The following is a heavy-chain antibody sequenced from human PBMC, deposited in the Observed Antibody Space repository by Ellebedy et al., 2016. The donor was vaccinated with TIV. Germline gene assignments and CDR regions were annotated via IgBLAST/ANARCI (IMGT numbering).Heavy chain of an antibody. CDR3: ARDPSTYSGYYHFDY. D-gene: IGHD1-26*01. CDR2: IKQGGSEK. V-gene: IGHV3-7*01. J-gene: IGHJ4*02. CDR1: GFTFSMFT. Sequence: GESLKISCAASGFTFSMFTMTWVRQAPGKGLEWVATIKQGGSEKYYVDSVKGRFTISRDNAKNSLYLQMNSLRAEDTAVYYCARDPSTYSGYYHFDYWGQGTLVTVSS.